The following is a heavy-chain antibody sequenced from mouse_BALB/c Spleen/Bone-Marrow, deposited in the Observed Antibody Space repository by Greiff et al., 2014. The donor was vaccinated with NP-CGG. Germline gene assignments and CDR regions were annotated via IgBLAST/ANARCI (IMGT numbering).Heavy chain of an antibody. V-gene: IGHV1-87*01. CDR1: GYTFTSYW. CDR2: IYPGDGDT. J-gene: IGHJ1*01. Sequence: QVHVKQSGAELARPGASVKLSCKASGYTFTSYWMQWVKQRPGQGLEWIGAIYPGDGDTSYTQKFKGKATLTAGKSSSTAYMQLSSLASEDSAVYYCARSRGWYFDVWGAGTTVTVSS. CDR3: ARSRGWYFDV.